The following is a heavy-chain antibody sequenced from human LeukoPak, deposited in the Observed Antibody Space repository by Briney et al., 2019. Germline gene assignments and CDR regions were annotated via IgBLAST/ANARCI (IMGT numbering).Heavy chain of an antibody. CDR2: IYYSGST. CDR1: GGSISSYY. V-gene: IGHV4-59*01. J-gene: IGHJ4*02. CDR3: ARDSYPTDY. Sequence: SETLSLTCTVSGGSISSYYWSWIRQPPGKGLEWIGYIYYSGSTNYNPSLKSRVTISVDTSKNQFSLKLSSVTAADTAVYYCARDSYPTDYWGQGTLVTVSS.